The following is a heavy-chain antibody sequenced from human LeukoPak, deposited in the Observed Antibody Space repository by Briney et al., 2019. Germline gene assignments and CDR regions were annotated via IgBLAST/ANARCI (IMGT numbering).Heavy chain of an antibody. Sequence: GGSLRLSCAASGFTFSSYGMHWVRQAPGKGLEWVAFIRYDGSNKYYADSVKGRFTTSRDNSKNTLYLQMNSLRAEDTAVYYCAKVLYGSGSYLAFDYWGQGTLSPSPQ. J-gene: IGHJ4*02. V-gene: IGHV3-30*02. CDR3: AKVLYGSGSYLAFDY. D-gene: IGHD3-10*01. CDR2: IRYDGSNK. CDR1: GFTFSSYG.